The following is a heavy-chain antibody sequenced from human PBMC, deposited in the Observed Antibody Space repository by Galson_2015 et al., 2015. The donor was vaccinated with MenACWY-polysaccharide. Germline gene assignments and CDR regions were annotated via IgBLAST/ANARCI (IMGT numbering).Heavy chain of an antibody. CDR1: GFSFRSYW. CDR3: ARVRGGDYFDY. D-gene: IGHD2-21*01. V-gene: IGHV3-74*01. J-gene: IGHJ4*02. Sequence: SLRLSCAASGFSFRSYWMHWVRHAPGKGLVWVSRIDSDGSSTTYADSVKGRFTISRDNAKNTLYLQMNSLRAEDTAVYYCARVRGGDYFDYWGQGTPVTVSS. CDR2: IDSDGSST.